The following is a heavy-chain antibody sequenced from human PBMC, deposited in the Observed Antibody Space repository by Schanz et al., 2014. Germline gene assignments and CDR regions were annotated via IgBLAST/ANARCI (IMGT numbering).Heavy chain of an antibody. CDR3: ARDVGRPGHFWYFDL. CDR2: TNPNGGA. V-gene: IGHV1-2*02. D-gene: IGHD1-1*01. J-gene: IGHJ2*01. Sequence: QVQLVQSGAEAKKPGASVQVSCKASGYVFTAYYMHWVRQAPGQGLEWMGVTNPNGGAEFAQKFQGRISMTRDTSTPSFYMELSSLTSDDTAVYFCARDVGRPGHFWYFDLWGRGTLVTVSS. CDR1: GYVFTAYY.